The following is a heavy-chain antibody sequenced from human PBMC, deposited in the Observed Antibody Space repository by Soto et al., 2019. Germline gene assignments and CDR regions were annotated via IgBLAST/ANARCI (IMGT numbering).Heavy chain of an antibody. CDR2: ISASTRNT. CDR1: GYTFTNYA. J-gene: IGHJ2*01. V-gene: IGHV1-18*01. Sequence: QVQLVQSGAEVKKPGASVKVSCQASGYTFTNYAISWVRQAPGQGLEWMGWISASTRNTDQAQNFQGRVTMTIDTSTNEANVELRSLRSDDTAVYYCARCYCSVGSCYACWHFDLWGRGTLVTVSS. D-gene: IGHD2-15*01. CDR3: ARCYCSVGSCYACWHFDL.